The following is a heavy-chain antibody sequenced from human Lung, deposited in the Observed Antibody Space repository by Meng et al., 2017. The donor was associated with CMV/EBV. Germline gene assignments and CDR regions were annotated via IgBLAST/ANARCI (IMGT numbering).Heavy chain of an antibody. CDR3: ARGTGTTQHYFDY. CDR2: VSDSGSA. V-gene: IGHV4-59*01. CDR1: RASISSFY. D-gene: IGHD1-1*01. J-gene: IGHJ4*02. Sequence: SETLSLXCTISRASISSFYWSWIRQPPGKGLQWIGYVSDSGSAKYNPSLESRGTISRGRSRNQFYLNLNSVTAADTAMYFCARGTGTTQHYFDYWGQGMVVTVSS.